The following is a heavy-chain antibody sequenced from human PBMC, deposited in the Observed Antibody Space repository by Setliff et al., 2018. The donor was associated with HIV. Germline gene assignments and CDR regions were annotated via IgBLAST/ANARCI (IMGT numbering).Heavy chain of an antibody. CDR2: IYTRGNT. CDR1: GASITSHN. J-gene: IGHJ6*03. CDR3: TRDLWGDDYYYNNMDV. Sequence: PSETLSLPCSVSGASITSHNWSWIRQAAGKGLEWIGRIYTRGNTNYNPSLRSRVTMSVDTSKNQFSLKVTSVTAADTAVYYCTRDLWGDDYYYNNMDVWGKGTTVTVSS. V-gene: IGHV4-4*07. D-gene: IGHD2-21*02.